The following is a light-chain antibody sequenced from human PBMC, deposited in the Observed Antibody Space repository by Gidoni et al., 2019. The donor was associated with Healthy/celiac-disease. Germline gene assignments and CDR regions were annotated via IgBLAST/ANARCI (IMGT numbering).Light chain of an antibody. CDR3: QQSDSTPRS. J-gene: IGKJ2*04. V-gene: IGKV1-39*01. CDR2: AAS. CDR1: QSIRSY. Sequence: IQMTQSPSSLSASVGDRVTITCRASQSIRSYLNWYQQKPGKAPKLLIYAASSLQSGVPSRFSGSGSGTDFTLTISSLQPEDFATYYCQQSDSTPRSFXQXTKLEIK.